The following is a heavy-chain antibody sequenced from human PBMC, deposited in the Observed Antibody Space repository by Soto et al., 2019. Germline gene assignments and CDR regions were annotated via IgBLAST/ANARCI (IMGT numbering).Heavy chain of an antibody. Sequence: VKGSRKTSGYLYSWYGIGGGRQAPGQGLEWMGLISTYNGNTNYAQKLQDRVTMTTDTSTSTAYMELRSLRSDDTAVYYCARDSIVTGTYFDFWGQGILVTV. J-gene: IGHJ4*02. D-gene: IGHD3-9*01. CDR1: GYLYSWYG. V-gene: IGHV1-18*04. CDR2: ISTYNGNT. CDR3: ARDSIVTGTYFDF.